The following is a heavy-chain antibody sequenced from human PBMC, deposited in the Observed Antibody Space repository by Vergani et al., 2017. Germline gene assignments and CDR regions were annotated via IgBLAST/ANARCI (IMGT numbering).Heavy chain of an antibody. CDR1: GGSISSGSYY. Sequence: QVQLQESGPGLVKPSQTLSLTCTVSGGSISSGSYYWSWIRQPAGKGLEWIGRIYTSGSTNYNPSLKSRVTISVDTSKNQFSLKLSSVTAADAAVYYCARDHGPELVGATTSAGYWGQGTLVTVSS. J-gene: IGHJ4*02. V-gene: IGHV4-61*02. D-gene: IGHD1-26*01. CDR3: ARDHGPELVGATTSAGY. CDR2: IYTSGST.